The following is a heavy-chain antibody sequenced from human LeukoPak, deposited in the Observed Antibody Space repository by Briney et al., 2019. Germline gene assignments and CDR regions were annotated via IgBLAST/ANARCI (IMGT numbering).Heavy chain of an antibody. Sequence: GGSLRLSCVVSGFTVSSNYMSWFRQAPGKGLEWLSVIYSGGSTYYADSVKGRFTISRDNSKNTLYLQMNSLRAEDTAVYYCARERGHLDYWGQGTLVTVSS. V-gene: IGHV3-66*01. J-gene: IGHJ4*02. D-gene: IGHD6-25*01. CDR2: IYSGGST. CDR1: GFTVSSNY. CDR3: ARERGHLDY.